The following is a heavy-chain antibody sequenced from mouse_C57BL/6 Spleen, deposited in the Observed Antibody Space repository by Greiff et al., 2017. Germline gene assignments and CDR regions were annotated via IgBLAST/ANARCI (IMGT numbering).Heavy chain of an antibody. CDR3: TRDAYGNYSYAMDY. CDR1: GFTFSSYA. Sequence: EVHLVESGEGLVKPGGSLKLSCAASGFTFSSYAMSWVRQTPEKRLEWVAYISSGGDYIYYADTVKGRFTISRDNARNTLYLQMSSLKSEDTAMYYCTRDAYGNYSYAMDYWGQGTSVTVSS. V-gene: IGHV5-9-1*02. CDR2: ISSGGDYI. J-gene: IGHJ4*01. D-gene: IGHD2-1*01.